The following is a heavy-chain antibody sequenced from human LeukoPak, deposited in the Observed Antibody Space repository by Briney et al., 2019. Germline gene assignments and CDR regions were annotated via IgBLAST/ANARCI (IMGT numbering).Heavy chain of an antibody. CDR3: ARGRRITMIVVVKSGYGMDV. D-gene: IGHD3-22*01. Sequence: PSETLSLTCAVYGGSFSGYYWSWIRQPPGKGLEWIGEINHSGSTNYNPSLKSRVTISVDTSKNQFSLKLSSVTAADTAVYYCARGRRITMIVVVKSGYGMDVWGQGTTVTVSS. V-gene: IGHV4-34*01. CDR1: GGSFSGYY. J-gene: IGHJ6*02. CDR2: INHSGST.